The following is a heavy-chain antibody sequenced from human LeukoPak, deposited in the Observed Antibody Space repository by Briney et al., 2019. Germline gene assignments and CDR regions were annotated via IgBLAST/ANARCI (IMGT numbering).Heavy chain of an antibody. CDR3: ARIVTGELRYFDWTDAWFDP. CDR1: GGTFSSYA. Sequence: PGASVKVSCKASGGTFSSYAISWVRQAPRQGLEWMGGIIPILGTANYAQKFQGRVTITADESTSTAYMELSSLRSEDTAVYYCARIVTGELRYFDWTDAWFDPWGQGTLVTVSS. J-gene: IGHJ5*02. V-gene: IGHV1-69*13. CDR2: IIPILGTA. D-gene: IGHD3-9*01.